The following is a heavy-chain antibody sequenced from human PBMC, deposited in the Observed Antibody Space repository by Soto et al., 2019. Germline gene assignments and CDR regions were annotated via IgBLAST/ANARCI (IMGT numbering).Heavy chain of an antibody. CDR2: IRSKAHNYAT. CDR3: ARHITGDTTDYYYGMGI. V-gene: IGHV3-73*02. Sequence: EVQLVESGGGLVQPGGSLKLSCAASGFTSSDSAMHWVRQASGKGLEWLGRIRSKAHNYATAHTAAVKGRFTVSRDDSKNTAYLQMNSLKTEDTAVYYCARHITGDTTDYYYGMGIWGQGTTVTVSS. CDR1: GFTSSDSA. J-gene: IGHJ6*02. D-gene: IGHD1-26*01.